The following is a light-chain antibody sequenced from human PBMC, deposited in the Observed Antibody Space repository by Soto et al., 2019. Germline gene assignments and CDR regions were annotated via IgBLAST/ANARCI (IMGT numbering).Light chain of an antibody. CDR3: HQYHNWT. CDR2: DAS. CDR1: QSVSSK. J-gene: IGKJ1*01. Sequence: EIMMTQSPATLSVSPGERATLSCRASQSVSSKVAWYQQKPGQAPRLLIYDASTRATGIPARFSGRGSGTEFTLTISSLQSEDFAVYSCHQYHNWTFGQGTKVDIK. V-gene: IGKV3-15*01.